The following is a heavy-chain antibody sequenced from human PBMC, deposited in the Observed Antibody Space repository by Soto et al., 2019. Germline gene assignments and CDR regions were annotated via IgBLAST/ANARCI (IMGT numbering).Heavy chain of an antibody. CDR1: GYTFTGYY. CDR2: INPNSGGT. CDR3: AREASLKYYYDSSGFEDAFDI. D-gene: IGHD3-22*01. V-gene: IGHV1-2*04. Sequence: ASVKVSCKASGYTFTGYYMHWVRQAPGQGLEWMGWINPNSGGTNCAQKFQGWVTMTRDTSISTAYMELSRLRSADTAVYYCAREASLKYYYDSSGFEDAFDIWGQGTMVTVSS. J-gene: IGHJ3*02.